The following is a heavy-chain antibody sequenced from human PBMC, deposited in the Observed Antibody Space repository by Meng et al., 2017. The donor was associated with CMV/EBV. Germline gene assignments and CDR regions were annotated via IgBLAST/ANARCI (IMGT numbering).Heavy chain of an antibody. J-gene: IGHJ3*02. CDR1: GYTFTGYY. D-gene: IGHD2-21*01. Sequence: ASVKVSCKASGYTFTGYYMHWVRQAPGQGLERMGWINPNSGGTNYAQKFQGRVTMTRDTSISTAYMELSRLRSDDTAVYYCARGGAYCGGDCYSFAFDIWGQGTMVTVSS. CDR3: ARGGAYCGGDCYSFAFDI. V-gene: IGHV1-2*02. CDR2: INPNSGGT.